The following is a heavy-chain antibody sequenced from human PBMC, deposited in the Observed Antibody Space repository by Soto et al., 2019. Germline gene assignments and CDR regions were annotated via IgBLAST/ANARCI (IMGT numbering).Heavy chain of an antibody. Sequence: EVQLVESGGGLVQPGGSLRLSCAASGFTFSNYHMNWVRQAPGKGLEWISYISSGSTTIYYADSVKGRFTISRDHAKKSLYLQMNSLRGEDTAVYFCARPKLEGRTSEGFGPWGQGTLVTVSP. CDR2: ISSGSTTI. CDR1: GFTFSNYH. D-gene: IGHD3-3*01. V-gene: IGHV3-48*01. CDR3: ARPKLEGRTSEGFGP. J-gene: IGHJ5*02.